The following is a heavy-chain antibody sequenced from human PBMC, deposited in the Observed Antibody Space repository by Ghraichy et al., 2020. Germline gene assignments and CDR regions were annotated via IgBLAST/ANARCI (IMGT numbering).Heavy chain of an antibody. CDR1: GGSFSGYY. CDR3: AREGGDEVPFDY. Sequence: TLSLTCAVYGGSFSGYYWSWIRQPPGKGLEWIGEINHSGSTNYNPSLKSRVTISVDTSKNQFSLKLSPVTAADTAVYYCAREGGDEVPFDYWGQGTLVTVSS. D-gene: IGHD2-21*01. CDR2: INHSGST. J-gene: IGHJ4*02. V-gene: IGHV4-34*01.